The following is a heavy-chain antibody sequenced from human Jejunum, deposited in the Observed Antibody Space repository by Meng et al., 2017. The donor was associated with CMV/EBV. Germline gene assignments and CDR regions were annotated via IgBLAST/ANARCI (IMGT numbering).Heavy chain of an antibody. D-gene: IGHD5-12*01. V-gene: IGHV1-2*02. CDR3: VAYSGSSFRFDP. CDR2: INFNSGAT. J-gene: IGHJ5*02. Sequence: SFKASGYTFTDYFMWMRQAPGQGLEWVGWINFNSGATHYAQKFQGRVTMTRDMSVSTVYMEMSSLRPDDTAVYYCVAYSGSSFRFDPWGQGTLVTVSS. CDR1: GYTFTDYF.